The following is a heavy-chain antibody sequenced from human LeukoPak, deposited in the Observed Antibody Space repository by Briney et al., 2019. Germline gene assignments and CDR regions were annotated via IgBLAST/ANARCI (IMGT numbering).Heavy chain of an antibody. CDR1: EFSVGSNY. D-gene: IGHD6-19*01. CDR2: IYSGGST. CDR3: ARAFGIAVAGTAFDY. V-gene: IGHV3-66*01. J-gene: IGHJ4*02. Sequence: GGSLRLSCAASEFSVGSNYMTWVRQAPGKGLEWVSLIYSGGSTYYADSVKGRFTISRDNSKNTLYLQMNSLRAEDTAVYYCARAFGIAVAGTAFDYWGQGTLVTVSS.